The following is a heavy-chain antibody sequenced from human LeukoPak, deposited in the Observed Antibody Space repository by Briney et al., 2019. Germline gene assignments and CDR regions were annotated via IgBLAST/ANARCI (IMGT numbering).Heavy chain of an antibody. V-gene: IGHV4-59*01. CDR3: ARAAVVVTAIAFDY. J-gene: IGHJ4*02. CDR2: IYYSGST. CDR1: GGSISSYY. Sequence: KTSATLSLTCTVSGGSISSYYWSWIRQPPGKELEGIGYIYYSGSTNCNPSLKSRVTISVDTSKNQFSLKLSSVTAADTAVYYCARAAVVVTAIAFDYWGQGTLVTVSS. D-gene: IGHD2-21*02.